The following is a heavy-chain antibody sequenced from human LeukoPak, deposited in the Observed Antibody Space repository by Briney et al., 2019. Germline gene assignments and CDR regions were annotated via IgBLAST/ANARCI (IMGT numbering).Heavy chain of an antibody. CDR2: IYHSGST. J-gene: IGHJ4*02. V-gene: IGHV4-38-2*02. Sequence: PSETLSLTCTVSGYSISSGYYWGWIRQPPGKGLEWIGSIYHSGSTYYNPSLKSRVTISVDTSKNQFSLKLSSVTAADTAVYYCARDDYDFWSGYYQPQDYWGQGTLVTVSS. CDR1: GYSISSGYY. D-gene: IGHD3-3*01. CDR3: ARDDYDFWSGYYQPQDY.